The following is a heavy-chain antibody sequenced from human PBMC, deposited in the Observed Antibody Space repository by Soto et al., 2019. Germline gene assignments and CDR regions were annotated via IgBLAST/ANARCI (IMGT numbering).Heavy chain of an antibody. V-gene: IGHV3-7*01. CDR1: GFTFGSYW. CDR3: ARAGYCGPGCYYYFDY. J-gene: IGHJ4*02. CDR2: IKPDGSAT. Sequence: SGGSLRLSCAVSGFTFGSYWMNWVRLIPGKGLEWVAYIKPDGSATYYVDSVKGRFTISRDNAKNSLYLQMNSLRVEDTSVYYCARAGYCGPGCYYYFDYWGQGTLVT. D-gene: IGHD2-21*02.